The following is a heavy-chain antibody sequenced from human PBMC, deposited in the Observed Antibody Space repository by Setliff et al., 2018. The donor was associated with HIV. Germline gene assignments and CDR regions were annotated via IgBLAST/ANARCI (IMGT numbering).Heavy chain of an antibody. D-gene: IGHD2-8*01. CDR1: GGTFNTFA. V-gene: IGHV1-69*10. CDR2: IIPFLNLT. Sequence: SVKVSCKASGGTFNTFAVSWVRQAPGQGLEWVGGIIPFLNLTTYTQKLRGRVTITADTSTSTAYMALSSLKSEDTAIYYCVSYADSAYFYYYMDVWGKGTTVTVSS. CDR3: VSYADSAYFYYYMDV. J-gene: IGHJ6*03.